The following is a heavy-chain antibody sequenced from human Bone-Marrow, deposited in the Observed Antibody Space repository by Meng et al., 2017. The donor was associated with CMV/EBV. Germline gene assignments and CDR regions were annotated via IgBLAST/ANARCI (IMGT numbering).Heavy chain of an antibody. CDR1: GFTFSSYA. Sequence: ESLKISCAASGFTFSSYAMSWVRQAPGKGLEWVSAISGSGGSTYYADSVKGRFTISRDNSKNTLYLQMNSLRAEDTAVYYCAKDLLTTIDYWGQGTLVTVSS. CDR2: ISGSGGST. J-gene: IGHJ4*02. CDR3: AKDLLTTIDY. V-gene: IGHV3-23*01. D-gene: IGHD4-11*01.